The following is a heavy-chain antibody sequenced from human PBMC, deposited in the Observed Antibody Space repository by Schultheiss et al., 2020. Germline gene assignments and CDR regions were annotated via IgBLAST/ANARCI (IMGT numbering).Heavy chain of an antibody. Sequence: ASVKVSCKASGYTFTSYDINWVRQATGQGLEWMGWMNPNSGNTGYAQKFQGRVTMTRNTSISTAYMELSSLRSEDTAVYYCAKDHWSSSWYYFDYWGQGTLVTVSS. CDR3: AKDHWSSSWYYFDY. V-gene: IGHV1-8*01. CDR2: MNPNSGNT. J-gene: IGHJ4*02. CDR1: GYTFTSYD. D-gene: IGHD6-13*01.